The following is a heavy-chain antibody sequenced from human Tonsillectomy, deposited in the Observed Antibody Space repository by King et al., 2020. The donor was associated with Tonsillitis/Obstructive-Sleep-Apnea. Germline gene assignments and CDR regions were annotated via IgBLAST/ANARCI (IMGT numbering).Heavy chain of an antibody. Sequence: QLQESGPGLVKPSQTLSLTCTVSGGSISSGGYYWSWIRQHPGKGLEWIGYIYYSGSTYYNPSLKSRVTISLDTSKNQFSLKLSSVTAADTAVYYCARVPRGDIVVVPAASGDWFDPWGQGTLVTVSS. V-gene: IGHV4-31*03. CDR1: GGSISSGGYY. CDR3: ARVPRGDIVVVPAASGDWFDP. D-gene: IGHD2-2*01. CDR2: IYYSGST. J-gene: IGHJ5*02.